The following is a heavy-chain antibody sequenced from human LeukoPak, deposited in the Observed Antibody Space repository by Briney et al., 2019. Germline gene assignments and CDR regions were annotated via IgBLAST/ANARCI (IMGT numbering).Heavy chain of an antibody. CDR1: GFTFSSYA. V-gene: IGHV3-23*01. D-gene: IGHD5-12*01. CDR3: AKVRQWLPLGY. CDR2: ISGSGGST. Sequence: GGSLRLSCAASGFTFSSYAMSWVRQAPGKGLEWVSAISGSGGSTYYADSVKGRFTISRGNSKNTLYLQMNSLRAEDTAVYYCAKVRQWLPLGYWGQGTLVTVSS. J-gene: IGHJ4*02.